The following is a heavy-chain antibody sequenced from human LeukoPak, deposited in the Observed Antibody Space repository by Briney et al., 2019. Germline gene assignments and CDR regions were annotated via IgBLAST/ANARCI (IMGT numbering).Heavy chain of an antibody. CDR2: IIPIFGTA. V-gene: IGHV1-69*01. Sequence: ASVKVSCKASGGTFSSYAISWVRQAPGQGLEWMGGIIPIFGTANYAQKFQGRVTITADESTSTAYMELSSLRSEDTAVYYCARVDVVVPAAMTRPFDYWGQGTLVTVSS. CDR1: GGTFSSYA. J-gene: IGHJ4*02. CDR3: ARVDVVVPAAMTRPFDY. D-gene: IGHD2-2*01.